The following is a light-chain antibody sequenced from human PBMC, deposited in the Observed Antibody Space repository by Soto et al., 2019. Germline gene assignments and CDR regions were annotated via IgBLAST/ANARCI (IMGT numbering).Light chain of an antibody. CDR3: QQDNNWPPIT. V-gene: IGKV3-15*01. CDR1: QSVSSN. CDR2: GAS. J-gene: IGKJ5*01. Sequence: EVVMTQSPATLSLSPGERATLSCRASQSVSSNLAWYQQKRGQAPRLLIYGASTRATGIPARFSGSGSRTEFTLTISSLQSEDFAVYYCQQDNNWPPITFGQGTRLEIK.